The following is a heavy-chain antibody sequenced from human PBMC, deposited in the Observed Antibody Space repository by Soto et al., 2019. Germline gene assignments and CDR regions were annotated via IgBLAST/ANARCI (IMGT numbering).Heavy chain of an antibody. Sequence: QVQLQQWGAGLLKPSETLSLTCAVYGGSFSGYYWSWIRQPPGKGLEWIGEITHSGSTNYNPSLKSRVTISVDTSKNQFSLKLSSVTAADTAVYYCARGRTPPSRTTVTRWLDYWGQGTLVTVSS. V-gene: IGHV4-34*01. CDR3: ARGRTPPSRTTVTRWLDY. J-gene: IGHJ4*02. CDR1: GGSFSGYY. CDR2: ITHSGST. D-gene: IGHD4-17*01.